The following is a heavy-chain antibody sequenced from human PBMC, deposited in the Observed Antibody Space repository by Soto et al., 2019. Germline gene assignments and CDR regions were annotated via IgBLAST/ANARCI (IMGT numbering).Heavy chain of an antibody. CDR1: GFTFSSYS. CDR2: ISSSSSTI. D-gene: IGHD3-10*01. Sequence: GGSLRLSCAASGFTFSSYSMNWVRQAPGKGLEWVSYISSSSSTIYYADSVKGRFTISRDNAKNSLYLQMNSLRAEDTAVYYCARPNSVITQGTDYWGQGTLVTVSS. V-gene: IGHV3-48*01. CDR3: ARPNSVITQGTDY. J-gene: IGHJ4*02.